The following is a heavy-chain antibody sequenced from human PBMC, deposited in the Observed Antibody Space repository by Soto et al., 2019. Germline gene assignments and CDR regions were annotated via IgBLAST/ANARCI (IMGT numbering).Heavy chain of an antibody. V-gene: IGHV1-2*02. CDR1: GYTFTDYY. CDR2: INPNSGGT. Sequence: SVKVSCKASGYTFTDYYIHWVRQAPGQGLEWMGWINPNSGGTNYAQKFQGRVTMTRDTSISTAYMELSRLISDDTAVYYCARGDVRVVASFDPWGQGALVTVSS. CDR3: ARGDVRVVASFDP. J-gene: IGHJ5*02. D-gene: IGHD2-15*01.